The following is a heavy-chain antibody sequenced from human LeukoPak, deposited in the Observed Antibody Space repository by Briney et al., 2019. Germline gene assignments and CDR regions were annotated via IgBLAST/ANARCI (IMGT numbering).Heavy chain of an antibody. CDR1: GFTFSSYS. Sequence: GGSLRLSCAASGFTFSSYSMNWVRQAPGKGLEWVSYISSSSSTIYYADSVKGRFTISRDNAKNSLYLQMNSLRAEDTAVYYCAKDKDGYNSAFDYWGQGTLVTVSS. CDR3: AKDKDGYNSAFDY. D-gene: IGHD5-24*01. J-gene: IGHJ4*02. CDR2: ISSSSSTI. V-gene: IGHV3-48*04.